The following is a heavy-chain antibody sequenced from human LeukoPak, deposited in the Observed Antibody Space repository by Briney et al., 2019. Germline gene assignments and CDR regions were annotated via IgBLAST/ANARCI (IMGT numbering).Heavy chain of an antibody. CDR2: ISSSGST. D-gene: IGHD3-22*01. V-gene: IGHV4-4*07. CDR3: ARGPYSYDSSGAFDI. Sequence: PSETLSLTCTVSGCSINNYYWRWIRQPAGKGLEWIGRISSSGSTNYNPSLKSRVTISVDTSKNQFSLKLSSVTAADTAVYFCARGPYSYDSSGAFDIWGQGTMVTVSS. J-gene: IGHJ3*02. CDR1: GCSINNYY.